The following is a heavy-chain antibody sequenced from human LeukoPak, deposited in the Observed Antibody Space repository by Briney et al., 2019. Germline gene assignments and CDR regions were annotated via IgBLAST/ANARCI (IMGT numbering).Heavy chain of an antibody. CDR2: IRYDGSTK. CDR3: ARGTATMTTRGYAFDI. Sequence: GGSLRLSCAASEFTFSSYAMHWVRQAPGKGLEWVAFIRYDGSTKYYTDSVKGRFTISRDNSKNTMYLQMNSLRGEDTAFYYCARGTATMTTRGYAFDIWGQGTMVTVSS. V-gene: IGHV3-30*02. D-gene: IGHD4-17*01. J-gene: IGHJ3*02. CDR1: EFTFSSYA.